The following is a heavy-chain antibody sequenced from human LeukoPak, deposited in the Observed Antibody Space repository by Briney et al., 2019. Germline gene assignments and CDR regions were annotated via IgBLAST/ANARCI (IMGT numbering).Heavy chain of an antibody. Sequence: GGSLRLSCAASGFTFSSYSMNWVRQAPGKGLEWVSSISSSSSYIYYADSVKGRFTISRDNAKNSLYLQMDSLRAEDTALYYCARGRFSGGPLPYYESWGQGTLVTVSS. D-gene: IGHD3-16*01. CDR2: ISSSSSYI. V-gene: IGHV3-21*04. J-gene: IGHJ5*02. CDR1: GFTFSSYS. CDR3: ARGRFSGGPLPYYES.